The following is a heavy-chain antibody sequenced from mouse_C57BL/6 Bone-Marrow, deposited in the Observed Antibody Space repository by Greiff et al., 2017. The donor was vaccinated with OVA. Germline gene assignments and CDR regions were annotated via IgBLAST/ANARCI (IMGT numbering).Heavy chain of an antibody. J-gene: IGHJ2*01. CDR1: GFTFSNYW. CDR2: IRLKSDNYAT. V-gene: IGHV6-3*01. D-gene: IGHD1-1*01. CDR3: TPYGSSYGYYFDY. Sequence: EVHLVESGGGLVQPGGSMKLSCVASGFTFSNYWMNWVRQSPEKGLEWVAQIRLKSDNYATHYAESVKGRFTISRDDSKSSVYLQLNNLRAEDTGIYYCTPYGSSYGYYFDYWGQGTTLTVSS.